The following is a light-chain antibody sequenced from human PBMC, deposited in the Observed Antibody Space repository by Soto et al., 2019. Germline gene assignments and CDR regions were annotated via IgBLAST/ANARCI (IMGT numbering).Light chain of an antibody. V-gene: IGKV3-15*01. CDR1: QSISRS. Sequence: EIVLTQSPAILSVSPGERATLSCRASQSISRSLAWYQQKPGQAPRLLISDASTRATVIPARFSGSGSGTEFTLTISSLQSEDFALYYCHQYNSWPPGTFGQGTKVEIK. CDR2: DAS. CDR3: HQYNSWPPGT. J-gene: IGKJ2*01.